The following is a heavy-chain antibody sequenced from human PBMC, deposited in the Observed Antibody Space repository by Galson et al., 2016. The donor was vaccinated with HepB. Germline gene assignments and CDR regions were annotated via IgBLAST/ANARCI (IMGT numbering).Heavy chain of an antibody. CDR1: GFTFGAYG. J-gene: IGHJ4*02. CDR2: ISGSGGPK. CDR3: AKERWVAVAVLLEY. D-gene: IGHD6-19*01. Sequence: SLRLSCAASGFTFGAYGMSWVRLAPGKGLEWVSSISGSGGPKYADSVKGRFTVSRDNSKNTLYLQMNSLGAEDTAVYYCAKERWVAVAVLLEYWGQGTLVTVSA. V-gene: IGHV3-23*01.